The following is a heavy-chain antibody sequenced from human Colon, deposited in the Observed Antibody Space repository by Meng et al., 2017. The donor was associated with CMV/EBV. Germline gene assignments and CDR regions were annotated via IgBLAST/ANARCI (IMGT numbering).Heavy chain of an antibody. D-gene: IGHD4-23*01. CDR1: GFTLNTYE. Sequence: GGSLRLSCVVSGFTLNTYEMHWVRQAPGKGLEWVSSMSSSGSIIYYADSVKGRFTVSRDIAENSMFLQMNSLRVEDTAIYYCARAAVGGNEGIDYWGQGTLVTVSS. V-gene: IGHV3-48*03. J-gene: IGHJ4*02. CDR2: MSSSGSII. CDR3: ARAAVGGNEGIDY.